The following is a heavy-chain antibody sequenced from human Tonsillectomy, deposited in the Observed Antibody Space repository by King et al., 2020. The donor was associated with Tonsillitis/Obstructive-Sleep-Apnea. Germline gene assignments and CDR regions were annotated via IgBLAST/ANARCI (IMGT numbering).Heavy chain of an antibody. Sequence: PLQESGPGLVKPSGTLSLTCAVSGGSISSSNWWSWVRQPPGKGLEWIGEIYHSGSTNYNPSLKSRVTISVDKSKNQFSLKLSSVTAADTAVYYCASSSFIVVVPAARKYNWFDPWGQGTLVTVSS. J-gene: IGHJ5*02. CDR1: GGSISSSNW. D-gene: IGHD2-2*01. CDR3: ASSSFIVVVPAARKYNWFDP. CDR2: IYHSGST. V-gene: IGHV4-4*02.